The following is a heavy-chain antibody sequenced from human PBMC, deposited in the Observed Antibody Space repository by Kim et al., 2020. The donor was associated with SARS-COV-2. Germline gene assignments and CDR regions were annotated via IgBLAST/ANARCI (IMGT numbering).Heavy chain of an antibody. Sequence: ESVKGRFTISRDTSKNTLYLQMNSLRAEDTAVYYCAKERRPGTAVAASFDYWGQGTQVTVSS. V-gene: IGHV3-30*02. CDR3: AKERRPGTAVAASFDY. J-gene: IGHJ4*02. D-gene: IGHD6-19*01.